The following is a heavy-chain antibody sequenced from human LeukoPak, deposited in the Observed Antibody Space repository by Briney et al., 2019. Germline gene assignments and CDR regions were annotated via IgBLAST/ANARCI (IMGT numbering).Heavy chain of an antibody. D-gene: IGHD5-18*01. Sequence: GASVKVSCKASGYTFTSYYMHWVRQAPGQGLEWMGIINPSGGSTSYEQKFQGRVTMTRDMSTSTVYMELSSLRSEDTAVYYCARDRGYSYGNYYYYYYMDVWGKGTTVTVSS. CDR3: ARDRGYSYGNYYYYYYMDV. CDR2: INPSGGST. CDR1: GYTFTSYY. V-gene: IGHV1-46*01. J-gene: IGHJ6*03.